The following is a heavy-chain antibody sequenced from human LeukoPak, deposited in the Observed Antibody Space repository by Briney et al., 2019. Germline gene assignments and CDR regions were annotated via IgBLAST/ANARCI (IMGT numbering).Heavy chain of an antibody. V-gene: IGHV3-48*04. Sequence: GGSLRLSCAASGFTFRTYGRNWVRQAPGKGLEWISYINSNSDTVHYSNSVEGRFTISRDNAKNSLYLQMNSLRAEDTAMYYCARDTRGESDYWGHGTLVTVSS. CDR3: ARDTRGESDY. CDR1: GFTFRTYG. J-gene: IGHJ4*01. CDR2: INSNSDTV. D-gene: IGHD2-2*01.